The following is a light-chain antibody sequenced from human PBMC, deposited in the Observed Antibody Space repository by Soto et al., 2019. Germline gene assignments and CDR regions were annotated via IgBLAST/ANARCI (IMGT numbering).Light chain of an antibody. CDR2: GAS. J-gene: IGKJ5*01. Sequence: ILLTPSPATLSLSPGEIATLSCRASQSVSSNLAWYQQKPGQAPRLLIYGASTRATGIPARFSGSGSGTEFTLTISSLQSEDFAVYYCQQYNNWPPFTFGQGTRLENK. CDR1: QSVSSN. CDR3: QQYNNWPPFT. V-gene: IGKV3-15*01.